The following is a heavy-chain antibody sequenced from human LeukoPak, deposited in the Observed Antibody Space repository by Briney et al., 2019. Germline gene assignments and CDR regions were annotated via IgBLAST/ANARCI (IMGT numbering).Heavy chain of an antibody. CDR3: ARVGDSDAFDI. J-gene: IGHJ3*02. Sequence: GGSLRLSCAASGFTFSSYAMHWVRQAPGKGLEYVSAISSNGIGTYYANSVQDRFTISRDNSKNTPDLQMGSLRDEDMAVYYCARVGDSDAFDIWGQGTMVTVSS. V-gene: IGHV3-64*01. CDR1: GFTFSSYA. CDR2: ISSNGIGT.